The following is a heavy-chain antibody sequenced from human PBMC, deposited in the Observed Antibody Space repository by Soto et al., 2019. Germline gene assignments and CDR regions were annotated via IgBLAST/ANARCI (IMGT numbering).Heavy chain of an antibody. CDR1: GYTFTGNS. CDR2: INVNSGGT. Sequence: QVQLVQSGAEVKKPGASVKVSCKASGYTFTGNSMHWVLQAPGQGFEWMGWINVNSGGTKYAQKCHVRVIMTRHKSISTAAMAVSRLRSDDTAVYYCARGDKLSLYPQLDYWGQGTLVTVSS. J-gene: IGHJ4*02. V-gene: IGHV1-2*02. D-gene: IGHD3-16*02. CDR3: ARGDKLSLYPQLDY.